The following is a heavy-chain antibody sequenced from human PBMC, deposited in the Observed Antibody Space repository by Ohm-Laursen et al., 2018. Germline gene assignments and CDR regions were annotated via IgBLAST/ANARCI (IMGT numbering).Heavy chain of an antibody. D-gene: IGHD6-13*01. V-gene: IGHV3-9*01. CDR2: INWNSGDI. Sequence: SLRLSCTASGFTFSSYEMNWVRQAPGKGLEWVATINWNSGDIGYGDSVKGRFTISRDNARSSLDLQMNSLRVEDTALYYCAKDLLAAPDYYGMDVWGQGTTVTVSS. CDR1: GFTFSSYE. CDR3: AKDLLAAPDYYGMDV. J-gene: IGHJ6*02.